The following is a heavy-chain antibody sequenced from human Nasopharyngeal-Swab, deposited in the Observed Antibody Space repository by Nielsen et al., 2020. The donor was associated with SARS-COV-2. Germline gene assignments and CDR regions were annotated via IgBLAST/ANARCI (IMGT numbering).Heavy chain of an antibody. Sequence: ASVKVSCKASGYTFTCYYMHCVRHAPGQGLEWMGRINPNSGGTNYAQKFQGRVTMTRDTSISTAYMELSRLRSDDTAVYYCARGEPLGYCSSTSCSLGGYWGQGTQVTVSS. D-gene: IGHD2-2*01. CDR3: ARGEPLGYCSSTSCSLGGY. V-gene: IGHV1-2*06. J-gene: IGHJ4*02. CDR1: GYTFTCYY. CDR2: INPNSGGT.